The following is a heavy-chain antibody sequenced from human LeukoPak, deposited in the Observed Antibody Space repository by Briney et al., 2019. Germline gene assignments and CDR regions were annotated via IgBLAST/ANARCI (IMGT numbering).Heavy chain of an antibody. CDR2: IYYSGST. J-gene: IGHJ4*02. CDR1: GGSISSSSYY. D-gene: IGHD6-13*01. CDR3: ARWAAGTSYFDY. V-gene: IGHV4-39*01. Sequence: TPSETLSLTCTVSGGSISSSSYYWGWIRQPPGKGLEWIGSIYYSGSTYYNPSLKSRVTISVDTSKNQFSLRLSSVTAADTAVYYGARWAAGTSYFDYWGQGTLVTVSS.